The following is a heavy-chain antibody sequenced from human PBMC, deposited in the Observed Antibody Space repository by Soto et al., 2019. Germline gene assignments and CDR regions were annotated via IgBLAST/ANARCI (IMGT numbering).Heavy chain of an antibody. V-gene: IGHV3-7*03. J-gene: IGHJ6*02. CDR3: GRVPLDGNYANGLDV. CDR2: IDTDGSRK. D-gene: IGHD4-17*01. CDR1: GFNFNTYW. Sequence: EVQLVESGGGLVQPGGSLRLSCAASGFNFNTYWMYWVRQAPGKGLEWVANIDTDGSRKNYVDSVKGRFIISRDNAKNSLFLQMNSLRADDTAVYYCGRVPLDGNYANGLDVWGQGTTVTVSS.